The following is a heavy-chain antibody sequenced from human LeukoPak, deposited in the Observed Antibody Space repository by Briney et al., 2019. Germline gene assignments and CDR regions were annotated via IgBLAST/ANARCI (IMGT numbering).Heavy chain of an antibody. CDR3: ASRYCSTTSCLLDAFDV. V-gene: IGHV4-34*01. Sequence: SETLSLTCAVSGGSFSDYFWSWIRQPPGKGLEWIAEINHNGGTNYNPSLMRRVTIAVDTSKHQISLKLTSMTAADAAMYYCASRYCSTTSCLLDAFDVWGQGTLVSVSS. CDR1: GGSFSDYF. CDR2: INHNGGT. J-gene: IGHJ3*01. D-gene: IGHD2-2*01.